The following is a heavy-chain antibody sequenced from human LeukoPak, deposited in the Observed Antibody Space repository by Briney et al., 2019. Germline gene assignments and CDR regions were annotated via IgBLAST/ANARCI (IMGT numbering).Heavy chain of an antibody. CDR3: ARLRGGIYSSRDAFDI. D-gene: IGHD6-19*01. CDR2: INPGGGST. CDR1: GYTFTSYY. J-gene: IGHJ3*02. Sequence: ASVKVSCKASGYTFTSYYIHWVRQAPGQGLEWMGIINPGGGSTSYAQKFQGRVTMTRDTSTSTVYMELRSLRSEDTAVYYCARLRGGIYSSRDAFDIWGQGTMVTVSS. V-gene: IGHV1-46*01.